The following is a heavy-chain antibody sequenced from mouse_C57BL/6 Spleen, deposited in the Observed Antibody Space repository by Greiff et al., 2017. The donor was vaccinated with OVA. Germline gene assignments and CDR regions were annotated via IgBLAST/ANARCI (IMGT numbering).Heavy chain of an antibody. Sequence: EVQGVESGEGLVKPGGSLKLSCAASGFTFSSYAMSWVRQTPEKRLEWVAYISSGGDYIYYADTVKGRFTISRDNARNTLYLQMSSLKSEDTAMYTCTRGPPMGYGGSSPLDYWGKGTTLTVSS. D-gene: IGHD1-1*01. V-gene: IGHV5-9-1*02. J-gene: IGHJ2*01. CDR1: GFTFSSYA. CDR3: TRGPPMGYGGSSPLDY. CDR2: ISSGGDYI.